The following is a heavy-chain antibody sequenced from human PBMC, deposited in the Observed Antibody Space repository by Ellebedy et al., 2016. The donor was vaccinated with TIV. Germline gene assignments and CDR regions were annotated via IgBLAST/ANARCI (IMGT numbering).Heavy chain of an antibody. CDR3: ARHKEGYCTNGVCSYFDY. CDR2: IIPILGIA. CDR1: GGTFSSYA. V-gene: IGHV1-69*04. D-gene: IGHD2-8*01. Sequence: AASVKVSCKASGGTFSSYAISWVRQAPGQGLEWMGRIIPILGIANYAQKLQGRVTMTRDTSTSTVYMELSSLRSGDTAVYYCARHKEGYCTNGVCSYFDYWGQGTLVTVSS. J-gene: IGHJ4*02.